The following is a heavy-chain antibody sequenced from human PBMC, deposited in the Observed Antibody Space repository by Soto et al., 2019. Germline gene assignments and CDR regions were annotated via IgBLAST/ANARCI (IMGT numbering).Heavy chain of an antibody. J-gene: IGHJ4*02. CDR2: IYYSGST. Sequence: PPETLSLTCTVSGGSISSGGYYWSWIRQHPGKGLEWIGYIYYSGSTYYNPSLKSRVTISVDTSKNQFSLKLSSVTAADTAVYYCAIVPGDDFWSGYSDYWGQGTLVTVSS. V-gene: IGHV4-31*03. D-gene: IGHD3-3*01. CDR1: GGSISSGGYY. CDR3: AIVPGDDFWSGYSDY.